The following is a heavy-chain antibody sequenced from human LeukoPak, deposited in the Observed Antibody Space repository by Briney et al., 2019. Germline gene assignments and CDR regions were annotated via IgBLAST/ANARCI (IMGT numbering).Heavy chain of an antibody. CDR2: MNPNSGNT. D-gene: IGHD2-15*01. CDR3: ARSVCSGGSCYAEGWFDP. Sequence: ASVKVSCKASGGTFSSYAINWVRQATGQGLEWMGWMNPNSGNTGYAQKFQGRFTITRNTSTSTAYMELSSLRSEDTAVYYCARSVCSGGSCYAEGWFDPWGQGTLVTVSS. CDR1: GGTFSSYA. J-gene: IGHJ5*02. V-gene: IGHV1-8*03.